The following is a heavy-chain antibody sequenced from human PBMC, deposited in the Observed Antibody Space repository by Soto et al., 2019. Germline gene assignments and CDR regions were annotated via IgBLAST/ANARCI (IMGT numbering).Heavy chain of an antibody. V-gene: IGHV3-30*18. CDR2: ISYDGSNK. CDR3: AKDFLYYYDSSGYYPPYYFDY. D-gene: IGHD3-22*01. J-gene: IGHJ4*02. Sequence: GGSLRLSCAASGFTFSSYGMHWVRQAPGKGLEWVAVISYDGSNKYYADSVKGRFTISRDNSKNTLYLQMNSLRAEDTAVYYCAKDFLYYYDSSGYYPPYYFDYWGQGTLVTVSS. CDR1: GFTFSSYG.